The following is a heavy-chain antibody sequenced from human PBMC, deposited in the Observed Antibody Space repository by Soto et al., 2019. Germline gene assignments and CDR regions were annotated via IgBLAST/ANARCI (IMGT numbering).Heavy chain of an antibody. V-gene: IGHV1-69*13. CDR2: IIPIFGTA. J-gene: IGHJ4*02. D-gene: IGHD4-17*01. CDR1: GGTFSSYA. CDR3: AHEHDYGDYYFDY. Sequence: GASVKVSCKASGGTFSSYAISWVRQAPGQGLEWMGGIIPIFGTANYAQKFQGRVTITADESTSTAYMELSSLRSEDTAVYYCAHEHDYGDYYFDYWGQGTLVTVSS.